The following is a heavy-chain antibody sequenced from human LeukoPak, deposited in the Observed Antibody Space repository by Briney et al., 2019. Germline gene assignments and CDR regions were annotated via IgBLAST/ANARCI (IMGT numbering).Heavy chain of an antibody. Sequence: PGGSLRLSCAASGFTFSSYSMNWVRQAPGKGLEWVSYISSSSNIINYADSVKGRFTISRDNAKNSLYLQMNNLRAEDTAVYYCARALGAFDIWGQGTMVTVSS. CDR2: ISSSSNII. J-gene: IGHJ3*02. CDR3: ARALGAFDI. V-gene: IGHV3-48*01. CDR1: GFTFSSYS.